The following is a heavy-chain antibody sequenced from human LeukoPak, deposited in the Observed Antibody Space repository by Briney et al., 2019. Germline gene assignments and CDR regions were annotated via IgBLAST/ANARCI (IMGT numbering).Heavy chain of an antibody. J-gene: IGHJ5*02. Sequence: SETLSLTCTDSGGSISSYYWSWIRQPPGKGLEWIGYIYYSGSTNYNPSLKSRVTISVDTSKNQFSLKLSSVTAADTAVYYCARVFRNWFDPWGQGTLVTVSS. CDR2: IYYSGST. CDR3: ARVFRNWFDP. V-gene: IGHV4-59*01. CDR1: GGSISSYY. D-gene: IGHD3-3*01.